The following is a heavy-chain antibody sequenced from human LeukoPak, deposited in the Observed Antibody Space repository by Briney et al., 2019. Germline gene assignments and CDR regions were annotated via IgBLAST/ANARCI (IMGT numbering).Heavy chain of an antibody. CDR3: ARDGIRVRGVIQSSEFDY. D-gene: IGHD3-10*01. Sequence: SETLSLTCTVSGGSISSSSYYWSWIRQPPGKGLEWIGEINHSGSTNYNPSLKSRVTISVDTSKNQFSLKLSSVTAADTAVYYCARDGIRVRGVIQSSEFDYWGQGTLVTVSS. V-gene: IGHV4-39*07. CDR1: GGSISSSSYY. CDR2: INHSGST. J-gene: IGHJ4*02.